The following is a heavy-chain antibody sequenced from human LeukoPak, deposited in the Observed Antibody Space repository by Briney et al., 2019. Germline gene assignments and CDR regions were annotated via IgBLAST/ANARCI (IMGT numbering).Heavy chain of an antibody. CDR3: ARIYDSSAYYVDY. J-gene: IGHJ4*02. D-gene: IGHD3-22*01. Sequence: SGTLSLTCTVSGGSISSTNWWSWVRQSPGKGLEWIAEIYNTGSTNYKPSLKSRVTISVDTSKNQFSLRVTSVTAADTAVYYCARIYDSSAYYVDYWGQGTLVTVSS. V-gene: IGHV4-4*02. CDR2: IYNTGST. CDR1: GGSISSTNW.